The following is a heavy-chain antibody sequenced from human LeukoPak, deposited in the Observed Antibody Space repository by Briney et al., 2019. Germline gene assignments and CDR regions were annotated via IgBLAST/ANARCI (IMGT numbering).Heavy chain of an antibody. J-gene: IGHJ4*02. D-gene: IGHD7-27*01. CDR3: ARGGTGDSPLDY. V-gene: IGHV4-59*01. Sequence: SETLSLTCTVSGGSISSYYWSWIRQPPGKGLEWIGYIYYSGSTNYNPSLKSRVTISVDTSKNQFSLKLRSVTAADTAVYYCARGGTGDSPLDYWGQGTLVTVSS. CDR2: IYYSGST. CDR1: GGSISSYY.